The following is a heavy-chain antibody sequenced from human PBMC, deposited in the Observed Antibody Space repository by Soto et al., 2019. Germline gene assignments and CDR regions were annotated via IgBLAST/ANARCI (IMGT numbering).Heavy chain of an antibody. CDR1: GFTFNNYA. CDR2: ISGSSGNT. CDR3: AKGHRSGDRCYLDY. D-gene: IGHD2-15*01. V-gene: IGHV3-23*01. J-gene: IGHJ4*02. Sequence: HPGGSLRLSCADSGFTFNNYAMSWFRQAPGKGLEWVSTISGSSGNTYYADSVKGRFTISRDNSKNTLYLQMNSLRAEDTAVYYCAKGHRSGDRCYLDYWGQGTQVTVSS.